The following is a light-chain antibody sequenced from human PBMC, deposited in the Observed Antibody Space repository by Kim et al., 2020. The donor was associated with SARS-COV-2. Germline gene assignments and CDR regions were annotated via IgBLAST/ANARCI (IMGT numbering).Light chain of an antibody. J-gene: IGLJ2*01. Sequence: GRQLTISCTPSSGGIVDTYVQWDQQRPGGAPPTLIYEDDQRPSGVPDRFSGSIDTSSNSASLTISGLKTEDEADYYCQSYNRSNVIFGGGTQLTVL. V-gene: IGLV6-57*03. CDR1: SGGIVDTY. CDR3: QSYNRSNVI. CDR2: EDD.